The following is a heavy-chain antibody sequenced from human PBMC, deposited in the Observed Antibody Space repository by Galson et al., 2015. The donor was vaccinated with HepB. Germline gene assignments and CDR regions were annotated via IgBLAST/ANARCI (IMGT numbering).Heavy chain of an antibody. V-gene: IGHV3-30*04. Sequence: SLRLSCAASGFTFSHYAMHWVRQAPGKGLEWVALISFDETFKYYADSLKGRFTISRDNSKNTLYLQMNSLRAEDTAVYYCARGGDSSSWNYYYYAMDVWGRGTTVTVSS. J-gene: IGHJ6*02. CDR1: GFTFSHYA. CDR2: ISFDETFK. CDR3: ARGGDSSSWNYYYYAMDV. D-gene: IGHD6-13*01.